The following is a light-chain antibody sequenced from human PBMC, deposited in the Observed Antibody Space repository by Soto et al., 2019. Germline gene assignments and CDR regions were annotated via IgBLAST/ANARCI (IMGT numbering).Light chain of an antibody. CDR2: GTS. J-gene: IGKJ4*01. CDR1: QTIGRNY. Sequence: EIVLTQSPGTLSLSPGETATLSCRASQTIGRNYLAWYQQKPGQAPRLLIFGTSTRATGIPDRFSGSGSGTDFTLSISRLAPEDFAVYYCQQYANSPLLTFGGGTQVEIK. V-gene: IGKV3-20*01. CDR3: QQYANSPLLT.